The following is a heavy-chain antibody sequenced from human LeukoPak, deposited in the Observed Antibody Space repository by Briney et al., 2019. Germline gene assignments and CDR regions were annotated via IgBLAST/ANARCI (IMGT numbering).Heavy chain of an antibody. CDR2: IYSSGST. V-gene: IGHV4-4*07. CDR1: GGSFSGYY. CDR3: ARENKGGWFDP. D-gene: IGHD2/OR15-2a*01. J-gene: IGHJ5*02. Sequence: PSQTLSLTCAVYGGSFSGYYWSWIRQPAGKGLEWIGRIYSSGSTNYNPSLKSRVTISVDTSKNQFSLKLSSVTAADTAVYFCARENKGGWFDPWGQEALVTVSS.